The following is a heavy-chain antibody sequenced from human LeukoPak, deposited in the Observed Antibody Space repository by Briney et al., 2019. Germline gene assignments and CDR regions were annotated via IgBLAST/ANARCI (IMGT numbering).Heavy chain of an antibody. V-gene: IGHV1-8*01. Sequence: ASVKVSCKASGYTFASFDINWVRQATGQGLEWMGWMNPNSGNTGYAQKFQGRVTMSRNTSISTAYMELSSLRSEDTAVYYCARGHRKIVVLPVWYYFDYWGQGTLVTVSS. CDR3: ARGHRKIVVLPVWYYFDY. CDR1: GYTFASFD. CDR2: MNPNSGNT. J-gene: IGHJ4*02. D-gene: IGHD2-15*01.